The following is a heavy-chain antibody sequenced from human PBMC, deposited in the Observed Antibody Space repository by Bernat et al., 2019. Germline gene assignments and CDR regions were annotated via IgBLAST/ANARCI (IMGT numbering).Heavy chain of an antibody. D-gene: IGHD5-12*01. CDR1: GGSISSYY. V-gene: IGHV4-59*01. CDR3: ARALYSGYELDY. J-gene: IGHJ4*02. CDR2: IYYSGST. Sequence: QVQLQESGPGLVKPSETLSLTCTVSGGSISSYYWSWIRQPPGKGLEWIGYIYYSGSTNYNPSLKSRVTISVDTSKNQFSLKLSSVTAADMAVYYCARALYSGYELDYWGQGTLVTVSS.